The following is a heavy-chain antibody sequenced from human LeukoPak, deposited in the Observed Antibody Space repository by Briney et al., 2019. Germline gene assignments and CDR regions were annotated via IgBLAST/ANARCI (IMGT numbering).Heavy chain of an antibody. J-gene: IGHJ5*02. CDR3: ARAYSSGSWFDP. CDR2: ISAYNGNT. Sequence: ASVKVSRKASGYTFTSYGISWVRQAPGQGLEWMGWISAYNGNTNYAQKLQGRVTMTTDTSTSTAYMELRSLRSDDTAVYYCARAYSSGSWFDPWGQGTLVTVSS. CDR1: GYTFTSYG. V-gene: IGHV1-18*01. D-gene: IGHD6-19*01.